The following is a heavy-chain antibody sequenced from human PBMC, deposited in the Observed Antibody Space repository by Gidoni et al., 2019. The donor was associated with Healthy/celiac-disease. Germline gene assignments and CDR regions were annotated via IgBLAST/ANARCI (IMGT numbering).Heavy chain of an antibody. V-gene: IGHV2-5*02. CDR1: GLSLSTSGVG. D-gene: IGHD6-6*01. CDR2: IYWDDDK. J-gene: IGHJ5*02. Sequence: QITLKESAPTLVTPTQTLTLTCTFPGLSLSTSGVGVGWIRQPQGKALEWLALIYWDDDKRYSPSLKSRLTITKDTSKNQVVLTMTNMDPGETATYYCAHRSSSQGFDPWGQGTLVTVSS. CDR3: AHRSSSQGFDP.